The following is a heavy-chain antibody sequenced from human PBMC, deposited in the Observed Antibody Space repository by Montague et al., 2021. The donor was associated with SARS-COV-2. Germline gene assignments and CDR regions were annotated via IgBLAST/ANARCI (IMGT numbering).Heavy chain of an antibody. CDR2: IYPDDSDT. CDR3: VRHRVRLDRGTYYYYAMDV. Sequence: QSGAEVKKPGESLKISCKASGYSFSGYWVAWVRQMPGKGLEWMGIIYPDDSDTRYSPPFQGQVTISADKSTNTAYLQWSSLKASDTARYYCVRHRVRLDRGTYYYYAMDVWGQGTTVTVSS. D-gene: IGHD3-10*01. J-gene: IGHJ6*02. CDR1: GYSFSGYW. V-gene: IGHV5-51*01.